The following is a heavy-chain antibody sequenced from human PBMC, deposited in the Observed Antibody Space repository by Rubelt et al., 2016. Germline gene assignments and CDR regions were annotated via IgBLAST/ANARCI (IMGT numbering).Heavy chain of an antibody. CDR1: GGTFSSYA. J-gene: IGHJ4*02. Sequence: GSSVKVSCKASGGTFSSYAISWVRQAPGQGLEWMGRIIPILGIANYAQKFQGRVTITADKSTSTAYMELSSLRSEDTAVYYCASKSGYRYYFDYWGQGTLVTVSS. D-gene: IGHD6-25*01. CDR3: ASKSGYRYYFDY. CDR2: IIPILGIA. V-gene: IGHV1-69*04.